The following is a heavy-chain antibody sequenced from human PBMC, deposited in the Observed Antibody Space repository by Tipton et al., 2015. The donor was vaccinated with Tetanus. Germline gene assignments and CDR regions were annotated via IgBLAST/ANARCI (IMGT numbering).Heavy chain of an antibody. CDR2: IYPGDSDT. CDR1: GYIFNNYW. D-gene: IGHD2-8*01. V-gene: IGHV5-51*01. Sequence: VQLVQSGGEVKKPGESLKISCKGSGYIFNNYWIGWARQKPGKGLEWMGIIYPGDSDTRYSPSLQGQVTTSFDKSINTAYLQWSSLKASDPSMFYCARAHCTDGVCNFDFWGQGALVTVAS. CDR3: ARAHCTDGVCNFDF. J-gene: IGHJ4*02.